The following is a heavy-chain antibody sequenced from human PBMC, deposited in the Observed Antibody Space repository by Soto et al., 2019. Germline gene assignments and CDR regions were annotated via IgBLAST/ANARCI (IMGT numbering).Heavy chain of an antibody. CDR2: IIPIFGTA. D-gene: IGHD1-26*01. CDR3: ARDPGGATPEDFQH. CDR1: GGTFSRHA. J-gene: IGHJ1*01. V-gene: IGHV1-69*01. Sequence: QVQLVQSGAEVRKPGSSVKVSCKASGGTFSRHAISWVRQAPGQGLEWMGGIIPIFGTANHAQKFQGRVTITADESTSTAYMELSSLRSEDTAVYYCARDPGGATPEDFQHWGQGTLVTVSS.